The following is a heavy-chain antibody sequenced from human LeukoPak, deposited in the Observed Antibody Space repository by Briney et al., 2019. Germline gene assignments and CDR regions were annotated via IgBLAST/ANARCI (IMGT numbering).Heavy chain of an antibody. CDR1: GYTFTGYY. Sequence: ASVKVSCKASGYTFTGYYMHWVRQAPGQGLEWMGWINPNSGGTNYAQKFQGRVTMTRDTSISTAYMELSRLRSDDTAVYYCAREIRFLEWLFSNWGQGTLVTVSS. CDR3: AREIRFLEWLFSN. V-gene: IGHV1-2*02. D-gene: IGHD3-3*01. J-gene: IGHJ4*02. CDR2: INPNSGGT.